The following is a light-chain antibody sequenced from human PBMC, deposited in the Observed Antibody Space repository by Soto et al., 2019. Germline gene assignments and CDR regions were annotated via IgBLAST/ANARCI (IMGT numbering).Light chain of an antibody. CDR2: LEGSGSY. Sequence: QPVLTQSSSASASLGSSVKLTCTLSSGHSSYIIAWHQQQPGKAPRYLMKLEGSGSYNKGSGVPDRFSGSSSGADRYLTISNLQVEDEAEYYCENWDSNTRVFGGGTKLTVL. J-gene: IGLJ3*02. CDR3: ENWDSNTRV. V-gene: IGLV4-60*02. CDR1: SGHSSYI.